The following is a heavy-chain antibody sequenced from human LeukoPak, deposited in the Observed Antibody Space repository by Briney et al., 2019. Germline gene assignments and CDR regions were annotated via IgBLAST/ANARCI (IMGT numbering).Heavy chain of an antibody. D-gene: IGHD3-10*01. Sequence: SVKVSSKASGGTFSSYAISWVRQAPGQGLEWMGGIIPIFGTANYAQKFQGRVTITTDESTSTAYMELSSLRSEDTAVYYCARARGITYEFDPWGQGTLVTVSS. CDR2: IIPIFGTA. CDR1: GGTFSSYA. V-gene: IGHV1-69*05. J-gene: IGHJ5*02. CDR3: ARARGITYEFDP.